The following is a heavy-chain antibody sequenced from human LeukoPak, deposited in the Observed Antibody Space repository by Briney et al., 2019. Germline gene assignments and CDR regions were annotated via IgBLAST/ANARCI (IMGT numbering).Heavy chain of an antibody. CDR3: ASPKNYDTDAFDI. V-gene: IGHV1-18*01. J-gene: IGHJ3*02. CDR1: GYTFTSYG. D-gene: IGHD3-9*01. CDR2: ISAYNGNT. Sequence: ASVKVSCKASGYTFTSYGISWVRQAPGQGLEWMGWISAYNGNTNYAQKLQGRVTMTTDTSTSTAYMELSSLRSEDTAVYYCASPKNYDTDAFDIWGQGTMVTVSS.